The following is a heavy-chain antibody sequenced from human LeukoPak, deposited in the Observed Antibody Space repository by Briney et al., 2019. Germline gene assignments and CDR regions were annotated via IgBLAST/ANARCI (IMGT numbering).Heavy chain of an antibody. Sequence: SETLSLTCAVYGGSFSGYYWSWIRQPPGKGLEWIGYIYYSGSTYYNPSLKSRVTISVDTSKNQFSLKLSSVTAADTAVYYCASGGGRCSSTSCYSLDYWGQGTLVTVSS. J-gene: IGHJ4*02. V-gene: IGHV4-34*09. CDR2: IYYSGST. D-gene: IGHD2-2*02. CDR3: ASGGGRCSSTSCYSLDY. CDR1: GGSFSGYY.